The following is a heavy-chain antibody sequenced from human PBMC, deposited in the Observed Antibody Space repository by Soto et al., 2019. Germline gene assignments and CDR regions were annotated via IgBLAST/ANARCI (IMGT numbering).Heavy chain of an antibody. V-gene: IGHV4-30-2*01. Sequence: ASETLSLTCAVSGGSISSGGYSWSWIRLPPGKGLEWIGYIYHSGSTYYNPSLKSRVTISVDRSKNQFSLKLSSVTAADTAVYYCARGRGSSWYSWFDPWGQGTLVTVSS. CDR1: GGSISSGGYS. D-gene: IGHD6-13*01. J-gene: IGHJ5*02. CDR2: IYHSGST. CDR3: ARGRGSSWYSWFDP.